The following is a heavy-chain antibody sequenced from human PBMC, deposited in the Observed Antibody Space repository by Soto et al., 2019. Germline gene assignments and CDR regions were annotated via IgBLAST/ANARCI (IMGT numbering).Heavy chain of an antibody. D-gene: IGHD5-12*01. J-gene: IGHJ4*02. V-gene: IGHV3-13*01. CDR2: IGTAGDT. CDR1: GFTFISYA. CDR3: ARGRRVATINRNLMYYFDY. Sequence: QLGGSLGLSCAASGFTFISYAMHWVRQATGKGLEWVSAIGTAGDTYYPGSVKGRFTISRENAKNSLYLQMNSLRAGDTAVYYCARGRRVATINRNLMYYFDYWGQGTLVTVSS.